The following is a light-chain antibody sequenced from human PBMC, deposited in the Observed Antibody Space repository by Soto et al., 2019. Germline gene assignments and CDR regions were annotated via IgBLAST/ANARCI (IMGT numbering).Light chain of an antibody. CDR3: CSFTRSRTLV. Sequence: QSALTQPASVSGSPGQSITISCTGSDTDVGTYNYVSWYQHHPGKAPKLIIYEVSDRPSGVSTRFSGSKSGNTASLTISGLQAEDEAHYYCCSFTRSRTLVFGGGTKVTVL. CDR2: EVS. J-gene: IGLJ2*01. CDR1: DTDVGTYNY. V-gene: IGLV2-14*01.